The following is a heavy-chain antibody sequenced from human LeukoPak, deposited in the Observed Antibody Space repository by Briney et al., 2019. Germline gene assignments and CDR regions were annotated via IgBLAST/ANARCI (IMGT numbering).Heavy chain of an antibody. CDR1: GFTFSSYE. Sequence: PGGSLRLSCAASGFTFSSYEMNWVRQAPGKGLEWVSYISSSGTTIYYADSVKGRLTVSRDNAKNSLYLQMNSLRAEDTAVYYCVKGIAAANTNYFDYWGQGTLVTVSS. CDR3: VKGIAAANTNYFDY. V-gene: IGHV3-48*03. CDR2: ISSSGTTI. J-gene: IGHJ4*02. D-gene: IGHD6-13*01.